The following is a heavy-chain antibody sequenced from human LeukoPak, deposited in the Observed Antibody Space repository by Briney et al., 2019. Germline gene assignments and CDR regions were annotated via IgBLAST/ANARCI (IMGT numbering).Heavy chain of an antibody. V-gene: IGHV1-69*05. CDR3: AIRRNGPSSILPKDRDGYKMTNFDY. CDR1: GGTFSTYA. J-gene: IGHJ4*02. Sequence: SVKVSCKVSGGTFSTYAINWVRQAPGQGLEWVGRIIPVFGTTNYAQNFRDRVTITTDDSTSTAYMELSSLRSEDTAMYYCAIRRNGPSSILPKDRDGYKMTNFDYWGQGTLVTVSS. CDR2: IIPVFGTT. D-gene: IGHD5-24*01.